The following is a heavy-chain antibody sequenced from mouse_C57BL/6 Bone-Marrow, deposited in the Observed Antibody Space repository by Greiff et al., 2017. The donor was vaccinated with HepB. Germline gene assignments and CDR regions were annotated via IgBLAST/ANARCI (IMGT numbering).Heavy chain of an antibody. J-gene: IGHJ3*01. CDR1: GFNIKDDY. CDR2: IDPENCDT. Sequence: EVQRVESGAELVRPGASVKLSCTASGFNIKDDYMHWVKQRPEQGLEWIGWIDPENCDTEYASKFQGKATITADTSSNTAYLQLSSLTSEDTAVYYCTPLITTGLFAYWGQGTLVTVSA. CDR3: TPLITTGLFAY. D-gene: IGHD1-1*01. V-gene: IGHV14-4*01.